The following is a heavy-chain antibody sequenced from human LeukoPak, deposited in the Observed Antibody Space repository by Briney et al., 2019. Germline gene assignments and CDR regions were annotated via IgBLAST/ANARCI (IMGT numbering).Heavy chain of an antibody. Sequence: GGSLRLSCAASGFTFSTYAMSWVRQAPGKELEWVSAISGSGGSTYYADSVKGRFTISRDNSRNTLYLQMNSLRAEDTAVYYCAKDDHGGSGWRDYYDYWGQGTLVTVSS. D-gene: IGHD6-19*01. CDR1: GFTFSTYA. CDR2: ISGSGGST. CDR3: AKDDHGGSGWRDYYDY. J-gene: IGHJ4*02. V-gene: IGHV3-23*01.